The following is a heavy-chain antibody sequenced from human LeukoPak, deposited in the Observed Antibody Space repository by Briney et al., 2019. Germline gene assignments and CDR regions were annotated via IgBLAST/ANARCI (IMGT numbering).Heavy chain of an antibody. J-gene: IGHJ6*03. CDR2: IYYSGST. D-gene: IGHD6-6*01. Sequence: PSETLSLTCTVSGGSISSYYWSWIRQPPGKGLEWIGYIYYSGSTNYNPSLKSRVTTSVDTSKNQFSLKLSSVTAADTAVYYCARGVSSGYYYYYYMDVWGKGTMVTVSS. CDR1: GGSISSYY. CDR3: ARGVSSGYYYYYYMDV. V-gene: IGHV4-59*12.